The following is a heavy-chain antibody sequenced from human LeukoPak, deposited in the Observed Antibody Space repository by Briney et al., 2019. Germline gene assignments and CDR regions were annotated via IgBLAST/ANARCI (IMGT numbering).Heavy chain of an antibody. Sequence: PSETLSLTCTVSGGSISSSSYYWGWIRQPPGKGLEWIGSIYYSGSTYYNPSLKSRVTISVDTSKNQFSLKLSSVTAADTAVYYCARGGQITMIVVVRRAFDIWGQGTMVTVSS. J-gene: IGHJ3*02. V-gene: IGHV4-39*01. D-gene: IGHD3-22*01. CDR3: ARGGQITMIVVVRRAFDI. CDR1: GGSISSSSYY. CDR2: IYYSGST.